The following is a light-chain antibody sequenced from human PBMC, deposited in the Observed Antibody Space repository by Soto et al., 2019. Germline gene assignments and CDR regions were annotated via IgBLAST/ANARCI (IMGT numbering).Light chain of an antibody. Sequence: ETVMTQFPAALSVSPGERATLFCRASQSVTSSLAWYQLKPGQAPRLLIYGASTRATGIPVRFSGSGSGTEFTLSISSLQSEDVAVYYCQQYINWPRTFGGGTQVELK. CDR3: QQYINWPRT. CDR2: GAS. CDR1: QSVTSS. V-gene: IGKV3-15*01. J-gene: IGKJ4*01.